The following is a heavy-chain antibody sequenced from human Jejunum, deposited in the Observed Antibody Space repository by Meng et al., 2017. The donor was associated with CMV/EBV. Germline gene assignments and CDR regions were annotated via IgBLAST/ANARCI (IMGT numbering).Heavy chain of an antibody. V-gene: IGHV3-23*01. CDR1: GFTFSSYA. CDR2: ISTSGGIT. D-gene: IGHD6-19*01. Sequence: CAASGFTFSSYAMSWVRQAPGKGLEWVSRISTSGGITNHADSVKGRFTISRDNSRNTLYLRINSLRAEDTAVYYCARVAGPIDYWGQGTRVTVSS. CDR3: ARVAGPIDY. J-gene: IGHJ4*02.